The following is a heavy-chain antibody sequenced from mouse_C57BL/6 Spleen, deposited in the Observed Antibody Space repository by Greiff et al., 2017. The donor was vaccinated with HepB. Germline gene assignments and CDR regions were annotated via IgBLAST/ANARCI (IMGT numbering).Heavy chain of an antibody. V-gene: IGHV1-69*01. J-gene: IGHJ2*01. CDR3: ARRDGGY. D-gene: IGHD3-3*01. CDR2: IDPSDSYT. Sequence: VQVQQPGAELVTPGASVKLSCKASGYTFTSYWMHWVKQRPGQGLEWIGEIDPSDSYTNYNQKFKGKSTLTVDKSSSTAYMQLSSLTSEDSAVYYCARRDGGYWGQGTTLTVSS. CDR1: GYTFTSYW.